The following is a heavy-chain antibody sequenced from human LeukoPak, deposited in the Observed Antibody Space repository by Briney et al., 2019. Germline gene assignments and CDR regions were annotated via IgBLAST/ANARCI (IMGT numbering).Heavy chain of an antibody. CDR2: ISAGGETT. CDR1: RFRFSTFP. V-gene: IGHV3-23*01. CDR3: AKSLLTAATGTGRAFDI. J-gene: IGHJ3*02. Sequence: PGGSLRLSCAASRFRFSTFPMGWVRQAPGKGLEWVSGISAGGETTFYADSVRGRLTISRDNSKNTLYLQMNSLRADDTAVYYWAKSLLTAATGTGRAFDIWGQGTMVTVSS. D-gene: IGHD1-1*01.